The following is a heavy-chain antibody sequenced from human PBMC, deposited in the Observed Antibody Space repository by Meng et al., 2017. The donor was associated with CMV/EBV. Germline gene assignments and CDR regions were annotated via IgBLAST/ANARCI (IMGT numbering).Heavy chain of an antibody. CDR1: GFTVSSNY. V-gene: IGHV3-66*01. D-gene: IGHD1-1*01. Sequence: VQLVEAGGGLVQAGGSLRLSCAASGFTVSSNYMSWVRQAPGKGLEWVSVIYSGGSTYYADSVKGRFTISRDNSKNTLYLQMNSLRAEDTAVYYCARDHSGPLSHWGQGTLVTVSS. CDR2: IYSGGST. CDR3: ARDHSGPLSH. J-gene: IGHJ4*02.